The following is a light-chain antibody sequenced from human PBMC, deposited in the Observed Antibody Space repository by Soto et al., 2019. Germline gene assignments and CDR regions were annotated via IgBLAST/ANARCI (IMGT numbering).Light chain of an antibody. J-gene: IGLJ3*02. CDR2: EIN. CDR1: RHDVGGYNF. V-gene: IGLV2-14*03. CDR3: SSYTGTNTLPVL. Sequence: QSALTQPASVSGSPGQSITISCTGTRHDVGGYNFVSWYQQHPGKAPNLIIYEINNRPSGVSNRFSGSKSGNTASLTTSGLQGEDEADYYCSSYTGTNTLPVLFAGGTKLTVL.